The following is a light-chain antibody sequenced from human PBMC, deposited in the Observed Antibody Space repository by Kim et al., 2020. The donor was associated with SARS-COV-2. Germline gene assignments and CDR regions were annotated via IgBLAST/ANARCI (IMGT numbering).Light chain of an antibody. Sequence: ASVGDRVTITCRASQSIGTSLAWYQQKPGKAPKFLIYRASNLESGVPLRFSGSRSGTEFTLTINSLQPDDFATYYCQHYDSYPLTFGGGTKVDIK. CDR2: RAS. CDR1: QSIGTS. J-gene: IGKJ4*01. V-gene: IGKV1-5*03. CDR3: QHYDSYPLT.